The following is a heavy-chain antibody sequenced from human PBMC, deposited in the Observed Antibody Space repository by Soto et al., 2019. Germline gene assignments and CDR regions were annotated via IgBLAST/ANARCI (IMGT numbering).Heavy chain of an antibody. V-gene: IGHV4-31*03. CDR1: GGSISSGGYY. D-gene: IGHD5-12*01. Sequence: SETLSLTCTVSGGSISSGGYYWSWIRQHPGKGLEWIGYIYYSGSTYYNPSLKSRVTISVDTSKNQFSLKLSSVTAADTAVYYCARRGYSGYEGSYYFDYWGQGTLVTVSS. CDR2: IYYSGST. CDR3: ARRGYSGYEGSYYFDY. J-gene: IGHJ4*02.